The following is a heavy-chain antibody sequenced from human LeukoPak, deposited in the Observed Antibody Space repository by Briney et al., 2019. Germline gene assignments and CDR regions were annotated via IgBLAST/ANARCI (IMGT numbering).Heavy chain of an antibody. Sequence: GGSLRLSCAASGFTFSSYGMHWVRQAPGKGLEWVAFIRYDGSNKYYADSVKGRFTISRDNSKNTLYLQMNGLRAEDTAVYYYAKPGFGSYGCIDYWGQGTLVTVSS. D-gene: IGHD5-18*01. CDR1: GFTFSSYG. CDR2: IRYDGSNK. J-gene: IGHJ4*02. V-gene: IGHV3-30*02. CDR3: AKPGFGSYGCIDY.